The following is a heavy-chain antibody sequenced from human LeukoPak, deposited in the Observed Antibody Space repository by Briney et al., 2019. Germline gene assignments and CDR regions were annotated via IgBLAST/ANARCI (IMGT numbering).Heavy chain of an antibody. D-gene: IGHD3-22*01. J-gene: IGHJ3*02. CDR1: GCSFTSYW. Sequence: GGALEISFKGSGCSFTSYWIGWVRPVPGKGLEWMGIIYPGDSDTRYSPSFQGQVTISADKSISTAYLQWSSLKASDTAMYYCATGSGYRSAFDIWGQGTMVTVSS. CDR2: IYPGDSDT. V-gene: IGHV5-51*01. CDR3: ATGSGYRSAFDI.